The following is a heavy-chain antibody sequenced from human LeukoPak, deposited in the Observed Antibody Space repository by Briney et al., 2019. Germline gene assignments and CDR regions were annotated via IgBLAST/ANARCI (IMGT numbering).Heavy chain of an antibody. J-gene: IGHJ4*02. CDR1: GGSFSGYY. Sequence: PSETLSLTCAVYGGSFSGYYWSWSREPPGKGLDWMAEINHSGSTNYNPSLKSRVTISVDTSKNQFSLKLSSVTAADTAVYYCARGRGDYIWGSYRYYVSYYFDYWGQGTLVTVSS. CDR3: ARGRGDYIWGSYRYYVSYYFDY. CDR2: INHSGST. D-gene: IGHD3-16*02. V-gene: IGHV4-34*01.